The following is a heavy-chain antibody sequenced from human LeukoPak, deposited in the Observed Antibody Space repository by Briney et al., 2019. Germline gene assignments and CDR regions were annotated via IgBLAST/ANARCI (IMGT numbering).Heavy chain of an antibody. J-gene: IGHJ5*02. D-gene: IGHD3-16*01. V-gene: IGHV4-61*02. Sequence: SETLSLTCTVSGGSISSGGYYWSWIRQPPGKGLEWIGRIYTSGSTNFNPSLRSRITMSVDTSKNQFSLELSSVTAADTAVYYCVRGGQGWFDPWGQGILVIVSS. CDR3: VRGGQGWFDP. CDR1: GGSISSGGYY. CDR2: IYTSGST.